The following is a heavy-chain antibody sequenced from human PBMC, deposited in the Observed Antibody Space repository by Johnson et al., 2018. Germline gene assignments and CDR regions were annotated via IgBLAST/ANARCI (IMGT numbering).Heavy chain of an antibody. CDR2: IWFDGSKK. D-gene: IGHD3-22*01. V-gene: IGHV3-33*01. CDR3: ASGGYYVSSGYYARSRGAFYI. J-gene: IGHJ3*02. CDR1: GFTFSSYV. Sequence: QVQLVQSGGGVVQPGRSLRLSCAASGFTFSSYVMHWVRQAPGKGLEWVAVIWFDGSKKYYADSVKGRFTISRDNSKNTLYLQLNRLRAEETAWYYCASGGYYVSSGYYARSRGAFYIWGQGTMVTVSS.